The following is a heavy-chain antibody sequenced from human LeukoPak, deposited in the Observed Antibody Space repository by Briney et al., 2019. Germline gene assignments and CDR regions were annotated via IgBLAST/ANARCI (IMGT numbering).Heavy chain of an antibody. CDR3: ARDEVTGQRSSEYYYYYGMDV. CDR1: GGSISSYY. D-gene: IGHD2-21*02. J-gene: IGHJ6*02. V-gene: IGHV4-4*07. Sequence: PSETLSLTCTVTGGSISSYYWSWIRQPAGKGLEWIGRIYTSGSTNCNPSLKSRVAMSVDTSKNQFSLKLSSVTAADTAVYYCARDEVTGQRSSEYYYYYGMDVWGQGTTVTVSS. CDR2: IYTSGST.